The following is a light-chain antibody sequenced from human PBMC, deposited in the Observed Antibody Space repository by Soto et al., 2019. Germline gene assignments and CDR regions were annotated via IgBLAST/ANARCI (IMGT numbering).Light chain of an antibody. CDR2: EVS. CDR1: SSDVGGYNY. CDR3: NLYTSSGTPHVV. V-gene: IGLV2-14*01. Sequence: QSVLTQPASVSGSPGQSITISCTGTSSDVGGYNYVSWYQQHPGKAPKLMIYEVSNRPSGVSNRFSGSKSGNTASLTISGLRAEDETDYYCNLYTSSGTPHVVFDGGTKLTVL. J-gene: IGLJ2*01.